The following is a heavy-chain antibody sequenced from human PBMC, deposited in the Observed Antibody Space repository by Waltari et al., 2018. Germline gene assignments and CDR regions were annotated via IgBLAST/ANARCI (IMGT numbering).Heavy chain of an antibody. CDR1: GFTFSNYW. V-gene: IGHV3-7*01. Sequence: EVQLVESGGGLVQPGGSLRLSCEASGFTFSNYWMSWVRQAPGKGQEWGANKKQDGSEKYGVDSVKGRFTISRDNAKNSLYLQMNSLRAEDTAVYYCARDRDTMVRGVISQWGQGTLVTVSS. CDR3: ARDRDTMVRGVISQ. D-gene: IGHD3-10*01. CDR2: KKQDGSEK. J-gene: IGHJ4*02.